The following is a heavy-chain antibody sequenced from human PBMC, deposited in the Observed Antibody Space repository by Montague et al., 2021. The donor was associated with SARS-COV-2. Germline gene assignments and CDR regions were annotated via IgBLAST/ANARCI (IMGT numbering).Heavy chain of an antibody. J-gene: IGHJ4*02. D-gene: IGHD3-9*01. V-gene: IGHV4-39*07. Sequence: SETLSFTCTVSGDSISSGGYFWGWIRQPPGKGLEWIASIHIGGTSYLNPSLKSRVTISIDSSKNQFSLNVTSVTAADTAVYFCARSRDWYLGNWGQGTLATVSS. CDR1: GDSISSGGYF. CDR3: ARSRDWYLGN. CDR2: IHIGGTS.